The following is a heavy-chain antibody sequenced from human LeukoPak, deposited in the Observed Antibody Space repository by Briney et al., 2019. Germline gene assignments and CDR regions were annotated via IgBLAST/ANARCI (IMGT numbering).Heavy chain of an antibody. V-gene: IGHV4-34*01. CDR3: ARLRDSSGYFSSKTTDY. J-gene: IGHJ4*02. Sequence: SETLSLTCAVYGGSFSGYYWSWIRQPPGKGLEWIGEINHSGSTNYNPSLKSRVTISVDTSKNQFSLKLSSVTAADTAVYYCARLRDSSGYFSSKTTDYWGQGTLVTVSS. D-gene: IGHD3-22*01. CDR1: GGSFSGYY. CDR2: INHSGST.